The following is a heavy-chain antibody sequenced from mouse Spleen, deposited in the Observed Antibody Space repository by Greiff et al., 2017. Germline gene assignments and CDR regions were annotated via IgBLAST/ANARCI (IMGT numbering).Heavy chain of an antibody. V-gene: IGHV2-6-1*01. CDR1: GFSLTSYG. D-gene: IGHD1-1*01. CDR2: IWSDGST. CDR3: ARHGEVVAFDY. J-gene: IGHJ2*01. Sequence: VKLMETGPGLVAPSQSLYITCTVSGFSLTSYGVHWVRQPPGKGLEWLVVIWSDGSTNYNSALKSRLSISKDNSKSQVFLKMNSLQTDDTAMYYCARHGEVVAFDYWGQGTTLTVSS.